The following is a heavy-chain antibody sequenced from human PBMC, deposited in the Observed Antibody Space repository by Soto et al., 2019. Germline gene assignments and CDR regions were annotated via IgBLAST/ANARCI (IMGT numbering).Heavy chain of an antibody. J-gene: IGHJ4*02. CDR1: GYRFMRYW. Sequence: GESLKISCNASGYRFMRYWSAWVRKVPGKGLEWMGSISPGDSATRYSPSFQGQVTLSVDTSISTAYLQLTSLRDSDSALYYCARLAPIYHDISGLDNWGQGTLVTVSS. D-gene: IGHD3-22*01. V-gene: IGHV5-51*01. CDR2: ISPGDSAT. CDR3: ARLAPIYHDISGLDN.